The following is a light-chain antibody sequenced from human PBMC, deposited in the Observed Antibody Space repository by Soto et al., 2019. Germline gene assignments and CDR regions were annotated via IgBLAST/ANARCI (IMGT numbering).Light chain of an antibody. CDR3: AAWDDSLNGYV. V-gene: IGLV1-44*01. CDR1: SSNIGTNA. J-gene: IGLJ1*01. Sequence: QSALTPPPSASGTPGQSVTISCSGGSSNIGTNAVNWYQQLPGTAPKLLIYNNNQRPSGVPDRFSGSKSGTSASLAISGLQSEDEADYYCAAWDDSLNGYVFGTGTKVTVL. CDR2: NNN.